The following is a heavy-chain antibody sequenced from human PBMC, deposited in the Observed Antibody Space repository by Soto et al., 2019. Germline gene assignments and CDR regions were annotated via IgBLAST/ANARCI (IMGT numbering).Heavy chain of an antibody. V-gene: IGHV1-69*13. J-gene: IGHJ4*02. Sequence: SVKVSCKASGGTFSSYAISWVRQAPGQGLEWMGGIIPIFGTANYAQKFQGRVTITADESTSTAYMELSSLRSEDTAVYYCARGGSGYRNDAFDYRGQRSPVT. CDR1: GGTFSSYA. CDR2: IIPIFGTA. CDR3: ARGGSGYRNDAFDY. D-gene: IGHD3-22*01.